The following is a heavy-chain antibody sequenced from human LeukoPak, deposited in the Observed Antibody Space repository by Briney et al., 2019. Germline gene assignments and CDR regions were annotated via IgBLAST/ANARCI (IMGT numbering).Heavy chain of an antibody. V-gene: IGHV1-69*13. J-gene: IGHJ4*02. CDR3: HYGSGSYYIDY. CDR1: GYTFTSYG. CDR2: IIPIFGTA. Sequence: GASVKVSCKTSGYTFTSYGLSWVRQAPGQGLEWMGGIIPIFGTANYAQKFQGRVTITADESTSTAYMELSSLRSEDTAVYYCHYGSGSYYIDYWGQGTLVTVSS. D-gene: IGHD3-10*01.